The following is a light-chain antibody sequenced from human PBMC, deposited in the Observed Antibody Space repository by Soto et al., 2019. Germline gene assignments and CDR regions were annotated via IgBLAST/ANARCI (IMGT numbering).Light chain of an antibody. CDR2: AAS. J-gene: IGKJ1*01. Sequence: DIAMTQSPSSLSASVGDRVTITCRASQGISNYLAWYQQRPGQVPKLLIYAASTLQSGVPSRFSGSGSGTDFTLTISSLQPEDGATYYCQKYDSAPWTFGQGTEVEIK. CDR3: QKYDSAPWT. CDR1: QGISNY. V-gene: IGKV1-27*01.